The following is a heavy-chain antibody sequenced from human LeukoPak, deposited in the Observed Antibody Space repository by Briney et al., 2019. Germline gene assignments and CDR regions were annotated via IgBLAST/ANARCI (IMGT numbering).Heavy chain of an antibody. CDR1: GFTFSSYA. V-gene: IGHV3-23*01. Sequence: GGSLRLSCAASGFTFSSYAMSWGRQAPGKGLEWVSAISGSGGSTYYADSVKGRFTISRDNSKNTLYLQMNSLRAEDTAVYYCAKEYAIFGVVMNAFDIWGQGTMVTVSS. J-gene: IGHJ3*02. CDR2: ISGSGGST. CDR3: AKEYAIFGVVMNAFDI. D-gene: IGHD3-3*01.